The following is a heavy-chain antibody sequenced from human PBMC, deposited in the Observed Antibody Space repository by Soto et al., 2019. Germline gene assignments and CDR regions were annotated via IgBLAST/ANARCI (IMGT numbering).Heavy chain of an antibody. D-gene: IGHD3-10*01. CDR1: GGTFSSYA. CDR2: IIPIFGTA. V-gene: IGHV1-69*06. J-gene: IGHJ6*02. CDR3: ARGRMVRGVIKAPLGYYYYGMDV. Sequence: QVQLVQSGAEVKKPGSSVKVSCKASGGTFSSYAISWVRQAPGQGLEWMGGIIPIFGTANYAQKFQGRVTITADKSTSTAYMELSSLRSEDTAVYYCARGRMVRGVIKAPLGYYYYGMDVWGQGTTVTVSS.